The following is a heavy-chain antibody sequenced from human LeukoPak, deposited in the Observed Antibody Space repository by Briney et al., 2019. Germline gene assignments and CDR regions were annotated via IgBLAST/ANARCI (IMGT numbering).Heavy chain of an antibody. J-gene: IGHJ4*02. CDR3: ARGGAWGDPAVDY. CDR1: AYTFISNY. Sequence: GAPVKVSCKASAYTFISNYIHWVRQARGQGLEWMGWINPKSGATDYAQKFQGRVTMTRDTSISTAHMDLKWLTSDDTAVYYRARGGAWGDPAVDYWGQGSLVTVSS. CDR2: INPKSGAT. D-gene: IGHD3-16*01. V-gene: IGHV1-2*02.